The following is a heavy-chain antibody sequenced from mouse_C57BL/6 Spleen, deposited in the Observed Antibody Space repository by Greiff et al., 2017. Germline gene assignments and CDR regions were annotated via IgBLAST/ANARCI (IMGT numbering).Heavy chain of an antibody. CDR2: IYPGDGDT. V-gene: IGHV1-82*01. Sequence: VQLQQSGPELVKPGASVKISCKASGYAFSSSWMNWVKQRPGKGLEWIGRIYPGDGDTNYNGKFKGKATLTADKSSSTAYMQLSSLTSEDSAVYFCTRSQLLRYDAMEYWGQGTSVTVSS. CDR1: GYAFSSSW. D-gene: IGHD1-1*01. CDR3: TRSQLLRYDAMEY. J-gene: IGHJ4*01.